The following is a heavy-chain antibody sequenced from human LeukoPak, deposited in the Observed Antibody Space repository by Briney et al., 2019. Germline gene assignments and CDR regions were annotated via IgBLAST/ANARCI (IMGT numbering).Heavy chain of an antibody. CDR2: INHSGST. J-gene: IGHJ4*02. CDR3: ARGDPYYHGSGSYSPYYFDY. CDR1: GGSLSGYY. Sequence: SETLSLTCAVYGGSLSGYYWSLIRQPPGKGLEWIGEINHSGSTNYNPSLKSRVTISIDTSKNQFSPKLSSVTAADTAVYYCARGDPYYHGSGSYSPYYFDYWGQGTLVTASS. D-gene: IGHD3-10*01. V-gene: IGHV4-34*01.